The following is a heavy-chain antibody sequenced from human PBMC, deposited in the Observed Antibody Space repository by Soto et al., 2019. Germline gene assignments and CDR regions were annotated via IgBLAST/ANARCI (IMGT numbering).Heavy chain of an antibody. V-gene: IGHV3-30*09. CDR3: ARAFSGSYPNFDY. D-gene: IGHD1-26*01. CDR1: GFIFRSYA. J-gene: IGHJ4*02. CDR2: ITYDGANG. Sequence: QIQLVESGGGVVQPGGSLRLSCLASGFIFRSYAMHWVRQAPGKGLEWVAVITYDGANGYYADSVRGGFAISRDNSKSTLFLQMNSLRPEDTAVYYCARAFSGSYPNFDYWGQGTLVTVSS.